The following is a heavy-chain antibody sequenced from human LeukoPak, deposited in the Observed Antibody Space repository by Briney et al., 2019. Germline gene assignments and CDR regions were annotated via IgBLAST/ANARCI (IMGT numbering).Heavy chain of an antibody. CDR3: AKDLVHADIVVVPAASPLDY. D-gene: IGHD2-2*01. J-gene: IGHJ4*02. CDR1: GFTFSTYA. CDR2: ISGGGGST. V-gene: IGHV3-23*01. Sequence: GGPLRLSCAASGFTFSTYAMSWVRQAPGKGREWVSPISGGGGSTYYADSVKGRFTISRDNSKNTLYLQMNSLRAEDTAVYYCAKDLVHADIVVVPAASPLDYWGQGTLVTVSS.